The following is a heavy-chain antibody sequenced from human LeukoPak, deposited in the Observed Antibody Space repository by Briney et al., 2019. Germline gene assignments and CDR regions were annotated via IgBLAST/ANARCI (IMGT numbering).Heavy chain of an antibody. J-gene: IGHJ4*02. CDR3: AGDGYNSFYFDY. CDR2: IYYSGST. V-gene: IGHV4-39*02. D-gene: IGHD5-24*01. CDR1: GGSISSSSYY. Sequence: PSETLTITCTVSGGSISSSSYYWGWIRQPPGKGLEWIGSIYYSGSTYYNPSLKSRVTISVDTSKNQFSLKLSSVTAADTAVYYCAGDGYNSFYFDYWGQGTLVTVSS.